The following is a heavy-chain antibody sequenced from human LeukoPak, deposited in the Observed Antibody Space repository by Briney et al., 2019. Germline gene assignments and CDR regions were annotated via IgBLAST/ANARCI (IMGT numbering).Heavy chain of an antibody. J-gene: IGHJ6*03. CDR2: ISGSGGST. CDR1: GFTFSSYA. Sequence: GGSLRLSCAASGFTFSSYAMSWVRQAPGKGLEWVSAISGSGGSTYYADSVKGRFTISRDNSKNTLYLQMNSLRAEDTAVYYCAKGAGITMVHPSGWSVLSYYYYMDVWGKGTTVTVSS. D-gene: IGHD3-10*01. V-gene: IGHV3-23*01. CDR3: AKGAGITMVHPSGWSVLSYYYYMDV.